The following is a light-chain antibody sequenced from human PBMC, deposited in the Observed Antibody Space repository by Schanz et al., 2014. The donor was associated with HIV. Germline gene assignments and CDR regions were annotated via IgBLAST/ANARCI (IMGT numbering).Light chain of an antibody. CDR3: AAWDDSLSGVV. J-gene: IGLJ2*01. CDR2: SGN. Sequence: QSVLTQPPSASGTPGQTVTISCSGSSSNIGSNGVNWYQQFPGTAPKLLIYSGNQRPSGVPDRFSGSKSGTSASLAISGLRSEDEADYYCAAWDDSLSGVVFGGGTKLTVL. V-gene: IGLV1-47*02. CDR1: SSNIGSNG.